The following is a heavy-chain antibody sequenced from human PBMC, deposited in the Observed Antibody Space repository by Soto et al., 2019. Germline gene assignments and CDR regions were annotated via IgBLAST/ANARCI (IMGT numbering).Heavy chain of an antibody. CDR1: GFTFSVYS. V-gene: IGHV3-21*01. J-gene: IGHJ4*02. D-gene: IGHD5-12*01. Sequence: EVQLVESGGGLVKPGGSLRLSCAASGFTFSVYSMNWVRQAPGKGLEWVLSISSSSTYIYYADSLEGRFTISRDNAKSSLYLQINSPRADDTAVYYCARETAGYTSTSAFDYWGQGALVTVSS. CDR3: ARETAGYTSTSAFDY. CDR2: ISSSSTYI.